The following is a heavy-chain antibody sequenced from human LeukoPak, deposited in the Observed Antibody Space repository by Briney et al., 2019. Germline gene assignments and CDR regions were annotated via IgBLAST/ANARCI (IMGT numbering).Heavy chain of an antibody. CDR1: GGSISSYY. CDR2: IYYSGST. J-gene: IGHJ4*02. CDR3: AREAVAGTWGYYFDY. V-gene: IGHV4-59*01. Sequence: SETLSLTCTVSGGSISSYYWSWIRQPPGKGLEWIGYIYYSGSTNYNPSLKSRVTISVDTSKNQFSLKLSSVTAADTAVYYCAREAVAGTWGYYFDYWGQGTLVTVSS. D-gene: IGHD6-19*01.